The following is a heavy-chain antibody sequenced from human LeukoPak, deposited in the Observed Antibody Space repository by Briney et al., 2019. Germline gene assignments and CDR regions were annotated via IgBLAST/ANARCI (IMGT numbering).Heavy chain of an antibody. CDR3: AGVSRRHLDY. CDR2: IYYSGST. CDR1: GGSVSSVNYY. Sequence: SETLSLTCTVSGGSVSSVNYYWTWIRQPPGKGLEWIGYIYYSGSTNYNPSLKSRVTISVDTSKNQFSLKLNSVTAADAAVYYCAGVSRRHLDYWGQGTLVTVSS. V-gene: IGHV4-61*01. J-gene: IGHJ4*02.